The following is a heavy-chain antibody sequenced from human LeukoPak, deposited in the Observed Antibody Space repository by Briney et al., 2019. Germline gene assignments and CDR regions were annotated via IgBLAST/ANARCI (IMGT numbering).Heavy chain of an antibody. J-gene: IGHJ6*02. CDR2: ISVYNGGT. V-gene: IGHV1-18*01. CDR3: ARVGLYSCGREEPYYYGMDV. D-gene: IGHD5-18*01. Sequence: ASVNVSCKASGYTFDDFGIIWVRQAPGQGLEWMGWISVYNGGTEYSQWFQSRVTMTTDTSTSTAYMELRSLRSDDTAVYYCARVGLYSCGREEPYYYGMDVWGQGTTVTVSS. CDR1: GYTFDDFG.